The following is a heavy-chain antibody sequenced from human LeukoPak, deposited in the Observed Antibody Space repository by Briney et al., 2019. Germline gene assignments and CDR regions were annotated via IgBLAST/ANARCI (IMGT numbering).Heavy chain of an antibody. CDR1: GGSISSSSYY. CDR2: IYYSGST. J-gene: IGHJ4*02. CDR3: ARVTGYIVEDYFDY. D-gene: IGHD3-22*01. Sequence: SETLSLTCTVSGGSISSSSYYWSWIWQPPGKGLEWIGYIYYSGSTNYNPSLKSRVTISVDTSKNQFSLRLSSVTAADTAVYYCARVTGYIVEDYFDYWGQGTLVTVSS. V-gene: IGHV4-61*01.